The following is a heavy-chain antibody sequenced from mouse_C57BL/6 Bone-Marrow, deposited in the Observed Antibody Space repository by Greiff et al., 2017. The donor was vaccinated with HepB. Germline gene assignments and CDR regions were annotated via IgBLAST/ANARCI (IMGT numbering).Heavy chain of an antibody. CDR2: INPSSGYT. J-gene: IGHJ2*01. D-gene: IGHD1-1*01. V-gene: IGHV1-7*01. CDR1: GYTFTSYW. Sequence: VQRVESGAELAKPGASVKLSCKASGYTFTSYWMHWVKQRPGQGLEWIGYINPSSGYTKYNQKFKDKATLTADKSSSTAYMQLSSLTYEDSAVYYCADYYYGSSPYYFDYWGQGTTLTVSS. CDR3: ADYYYGSSPYYFDY.